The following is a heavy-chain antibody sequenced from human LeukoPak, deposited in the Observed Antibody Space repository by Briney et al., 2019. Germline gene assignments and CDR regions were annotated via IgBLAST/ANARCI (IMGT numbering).Heavy chain of an antibody. CDR3: ASGPSGYCTNGVCYYFDY. D-gene: IGHD2-8*01. V-gene: IGHV1-69*13. J-gene: IGHJ4*02. CDR1: GGTFSSYA. Sequence: ASVKVSCKAPGGTFSSYAISWVRQAPGQGLEWMGGIIPIFGTANYAQKFQGRVTITADESTSTAYMELSSLRSEDTAVYYCASGPSGYCTNGVCYYFDYWGQGTLVTVSS. CDR2: IIPIFGTA.